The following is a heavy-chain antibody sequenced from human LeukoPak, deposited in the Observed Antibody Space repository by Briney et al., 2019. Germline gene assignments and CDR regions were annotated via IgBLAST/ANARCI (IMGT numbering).Heavy chain of an antibody. CDR3: ARSYYDFWSGSTSNWYFDL. Sequence: ASVKVSCKASGYTFTGYYTHWVRQAPGQGLEWMGWINPNSGGTNYAQKFQGRVTMTRDTSISTAYMELSRLRSDDTAVYYCARSYYDFWSGSTSNWYFDLWGRGTLVTVSS. CDR2: INPNSGGT. J-gene: IGHJ2*01. V-gene: IGHV1-2*02. CDR1: GYTFTGYY. D-gene: IGHD3-3*01.